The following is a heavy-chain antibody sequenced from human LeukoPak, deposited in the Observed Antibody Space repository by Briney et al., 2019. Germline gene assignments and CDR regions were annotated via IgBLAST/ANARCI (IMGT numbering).Heavy chain of an antibody. CDR2: IYSGDSDT. V-gene: IGHV5-51*04. Sequence: GESLKISCKGSGYRFTSYWIGWVREMPGKGLELMGIIYSGDSDTKYSPSLEGQITMSVDKPINTAYLQWSSLKASYSAIYYCARLAGNNGLDIWGQGTLVTVSS. CDR1: GYRFTSYW. J-gene: IGHJ5*01. CDR3: ARLAGNNGLDI.